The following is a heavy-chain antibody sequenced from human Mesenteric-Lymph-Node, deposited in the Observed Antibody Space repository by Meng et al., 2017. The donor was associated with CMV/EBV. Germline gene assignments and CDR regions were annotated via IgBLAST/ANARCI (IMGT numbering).Heavy chain of an antibody. D-gene: IGHD1-1*01. Sequence: SGFTFSDAWMSWVRQAPGKGLEWVAVISYDGSNKYSADSVKGRFTISRDNSKNTLYLQMNSLRSEDTAVYYCARLEGNWNDVHNWFDPWGQGTLVTVSS. CDR2: ISYDGSNK. CDR1: GFTFSDAW. V-gene: IGHV3-30*19. J-gene: IGHJ5*02. CDR3: ARLEGNWNDVHNWFDP.